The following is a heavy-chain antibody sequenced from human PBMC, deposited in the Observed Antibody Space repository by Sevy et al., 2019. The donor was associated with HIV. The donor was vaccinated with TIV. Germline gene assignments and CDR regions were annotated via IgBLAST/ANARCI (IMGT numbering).Heavy chain of an antibody. Sequence: GGSLRLSCAASGFAFNHYSIYWVRQPPGRGLEWVSFISNFGSDQNYAVSVKGRLTISRHYSNNTVYREMQSLRSDDRATYCCAKAHIAAWWTLDYGGQGTTVTVS. D-gene: IGHD2-21*01. CDR3: AKAHIAAWWTLDY. CDR2: ISNFGSDQ. J-gene: IGHJ4*02. CDR1: GFAFNHYS. V-gene: IGHV3-30*18.